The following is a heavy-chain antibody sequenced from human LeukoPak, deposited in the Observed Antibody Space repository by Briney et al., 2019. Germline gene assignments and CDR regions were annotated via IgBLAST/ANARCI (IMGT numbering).Heavy chain of an antibody. J-gene: IGHJ6*02. CDR3: ASSYSSSWYYYYYGMDV. CDR1: GYTFTSYD. D-gene: IGHD6-13*01. V-gene: IGHV1-8*01. Sequence: ASVKVSCKASGYTFTSYDINWVRQATGQGLEWMGWMNPNSGNTGYAQKFQGRVTMTRNTSISTAYMELSSLRSEDTAAYYCASSYSSSWYYYYYGMDVWGQGTTVTVSS. CDR2: MNPNSGNT.